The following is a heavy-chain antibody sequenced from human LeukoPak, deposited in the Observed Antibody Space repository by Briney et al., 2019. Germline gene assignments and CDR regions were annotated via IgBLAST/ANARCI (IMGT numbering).Heavy chain of an antibody. J-gene: IGHJ4*02. CDR3: AREALYCSSTSCYMVIEGYYFDY. Sequence: EASVKVSCKASGGTFSSYAISWVREAPGQGLEWMGRIIPIFGIANYAQKFQGRVTITADKSTSTAYMELSSLRSEDTAVYYCAREALYCSSTSCYMVIEGYYFDYWGQGTLVTVSS. V-gene: IGHV1-69*04. CDR1: GGTFSSYA. CDR2: IIPIFGIA. D-gene: IGHD2-2*02.